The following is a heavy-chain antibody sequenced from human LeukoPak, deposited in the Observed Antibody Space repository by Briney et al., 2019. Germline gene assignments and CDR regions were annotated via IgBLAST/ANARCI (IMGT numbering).Heavy chain of an antibody. Sequence: PGRSLRLSCAASGFTFDDYAMHWVRQAPGKGLEWVSGISWNSGSIGYADSVKGRFSISRDDSKNTLYLQMKNLRAEDTAVYYCAKDGAWLRFDDWGQGILVSVSS. J-gene: IGHJ4*02. CDR1: GFTFDDYA. CDR2: ISWNSGSI. CDR3: AKDGAWLRFDD. V-gene: IGHV3-9*01. D-gene: IGHD5-12*01.